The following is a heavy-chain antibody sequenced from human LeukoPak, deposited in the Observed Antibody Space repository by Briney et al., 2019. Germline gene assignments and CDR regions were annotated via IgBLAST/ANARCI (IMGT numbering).Heavy chain of an antibody. V-gene: IGHV1-18*01. Sequence: GASVTVSCKSSVYTFTVFGINWVRQAPGQGLEWMGWISGYNDNTHYAKKFQGRVTLTTDTPTSTAYMELRSLRSDDTAVYYCARDGTSTDGYWGQGTLVTVSS. CDR2: ISGYNDNT. J-gene: IGHJ4*02. CDR1: VYTFTVFG. D-gene: IGHD1-7*01. CDR3: ARDGTSTDGY.